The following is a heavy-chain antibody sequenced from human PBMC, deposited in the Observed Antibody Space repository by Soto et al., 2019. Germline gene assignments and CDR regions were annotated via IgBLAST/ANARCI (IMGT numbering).Heavy chain of an antibody. J-gene: IGHJ6*02. V-gene: IGHV5-51*01. CDR2: ISPSDSDT. Sequence: PGESLKISCQGSGYSFANYWIGWVRQMPGKGLEWMGNISPSDSDTRYSPSFQGQVTFSADKSITTVYLQWRSLKASDTAIYYCVRHTKNTRIAVGASGYYYAMDVWGQGTTVTVSS. D-gene: IGHD6-19*01. CDR1: GYSFANYW. CDR3: VRHTKNTRIAVGASGYYYAMDV.